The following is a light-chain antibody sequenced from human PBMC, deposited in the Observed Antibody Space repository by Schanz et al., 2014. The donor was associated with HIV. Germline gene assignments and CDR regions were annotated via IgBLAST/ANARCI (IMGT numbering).Light chain of an antibody. Sequence: EVVLTQSPGTLSLSPGERATLSCRASQTVSNTFLAWYQQKLGQAPRLLIYGASSRAPGIPDRFSGSGSGTDFTLTISRLEPEDFAVYYCQQYNNWGTFGQGTKVEIK. CDR3: QQYNNWGT. V-gene: IGKV3-20*01. CDR1: QTVSNTF. CDR2: GAS. J-gene: IGKJ1*01.